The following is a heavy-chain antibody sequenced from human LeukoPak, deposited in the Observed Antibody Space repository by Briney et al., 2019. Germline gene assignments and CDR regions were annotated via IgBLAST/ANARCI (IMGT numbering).Heavy chain of an antibody. CDR1: GYTFTGYY. CDR3: AREYDYDSSGYYWPFDY. D-gene: IGHD3-22*01. J-gene: IGHJ4*02. Sequence: GASVKVSCKASGYTFTGYYMHWVRQAPGQGLEWMGRINPNSGGTNYAQKFQGRVTMTRDTSISTAYMELRSLRSDDTAVYYCAREYDYDSSGYYWPFDYWGQGTLVTVSS. V-gene: IGHV1-2*06. CDR2: INPNSGGT.